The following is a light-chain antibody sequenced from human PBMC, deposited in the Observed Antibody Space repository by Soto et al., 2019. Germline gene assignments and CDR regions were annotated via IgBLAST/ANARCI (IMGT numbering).Light chain of an antibody. CDR1: SSDVGSYNG. Sequence: QSVRNQPPSVSGSPGQSITISCTGTSSDVGSYNGVSWYQQPPGTAPKLMIYDVSNRPSGVPDRFSGSKSGNTASLTISGLQAEDEGDYYCSSYTSSSTYVFGTGTKVTVL. CDR3: SSYTSSSTYV. V-gene: IGLV2-18*02. CDR2: DVS. J-gene: IGLJ1*01.